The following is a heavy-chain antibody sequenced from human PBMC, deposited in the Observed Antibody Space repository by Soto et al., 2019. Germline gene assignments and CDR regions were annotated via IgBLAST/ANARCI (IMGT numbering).Heavy chain of an antibody. CDR3: ARSPYGSGSYFAIDY. CDR2: INAGNGNT. CDR1: GYTFTSYA. J-gene: IGHJ4*02. Sequence: ASVKVSCKASGYTFTSYAMHWVRQAPGQRLEWMGWINAGNGNTNYSQKFQGRVTITRDTSASTAYMELSSLRSEDTAVYYCARSPYGSGSYFAIDYWGQGTLVTVSS. V-gene: IGHV1-3*01. D-gene: IGHD3-10*01.